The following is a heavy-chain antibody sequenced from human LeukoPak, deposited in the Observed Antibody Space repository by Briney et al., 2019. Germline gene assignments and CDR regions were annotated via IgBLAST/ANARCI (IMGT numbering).Heavy chain of an antibody. CDR1: GFSFSSYN. Sequence: GGSLRLSCAASGFSFSSYNMTWVRQAPGKGLEWVSFISSSSSYIYYVDSVKGRFTTSRDNAKNSLYLQMNSLRAEDTAVYYCARAPGYRGFLDYWGQGNLVTVSS. D-gene: IGHD5-18*01. V-gene: IGHV3-21*01. J-gene: IGHJ4*02. CDR2: ISSSSSYI. CDR3: ARAPGYRGFLDY.